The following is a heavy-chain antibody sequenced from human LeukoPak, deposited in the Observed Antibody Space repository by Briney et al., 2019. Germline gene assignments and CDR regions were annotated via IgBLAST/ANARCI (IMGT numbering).Heavy chain of an antibody. CDR1: GYTFTTYG. Sequence: ASVKVSCKAAGYTFTTYGSSWVRQAPGQGLEWMGWISAYNGNTNYAQKLQGRVTMTTDTSTSTAYMELRSLRSDDTAVYYCARAAHYYYYMDVWGKGTTVTVSS. CDR3: ARAAHYYYYMDV. CDR2: ISAYNGNT. V-gene: IGHV1-18*01. J-gene: IGHJ6*03. D-gene: IGHD6-6*01.